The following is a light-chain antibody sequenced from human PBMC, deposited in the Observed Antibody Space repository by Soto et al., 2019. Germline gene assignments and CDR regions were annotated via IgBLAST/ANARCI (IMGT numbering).Light chain of an antibody. V-gene: IGLV1-47*02. CDR3: AVWDDSLRGWV. CDR1: FSNIGSNY. Sequence: QSVLTQPPSASGTPGQRVTISCSGRFSNIGSNYVYWYQQLPGTAPKLLIFTNDQRTSGVPGRFSGSKSGTSAPLAISGLRSEDEADYYCAVWDDSLRGWVFGGGTKLTVL. CDR2: TND. J-gene: IGLJ3*02.